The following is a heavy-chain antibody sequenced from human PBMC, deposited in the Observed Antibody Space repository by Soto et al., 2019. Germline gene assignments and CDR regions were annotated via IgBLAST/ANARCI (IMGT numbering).Heavy chain of an antibody. CDR3: GRDNPPRIVVVINAFDI. CDR2: ISYDGSNK. D-gene: IGHD3-22*01. V-gene: IGHV3-30-3*01. J-gene: IGHJ3*02. CDR1: GFTFSSYA. Sequence: CSLRLSCAASGFTFSSYAMHWVRQAPGKGLEWVAVISYDGSNKYYADSVKGRFTISRANSKNTLYLQMNSLRAEDTAVYYCGRDNPPRIVVVINAFDIWVQGTIVTVSS.